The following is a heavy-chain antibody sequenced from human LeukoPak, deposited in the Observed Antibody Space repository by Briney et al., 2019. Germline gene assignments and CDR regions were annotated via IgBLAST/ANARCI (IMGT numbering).Heavy chain of an antibody. Sequence: SVKVSRKASGGTFSSYAISWVRQAPGQGLEWMGRIIPIFGTANYAQKFQGRVTITTDESTSTAYMELSSLRSEDTAVYYCARDDYSSSSYFDYWGQGTLVTVSS. CDR3: ARDDYSSSSYFDY. CDR1: GGTFSSYA. J-gene: IGHJ4*02. V-gene: IGHV1-69*05. D-gene: IGHD6-6*01. CDR2: IIPIFGTA.